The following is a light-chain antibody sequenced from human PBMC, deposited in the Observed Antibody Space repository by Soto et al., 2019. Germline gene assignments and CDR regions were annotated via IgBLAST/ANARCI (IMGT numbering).Light chain of an antibody. J-gene: IGKJ3*01. CDR2: WAS. Sequence: DIVMTQSPDSLAVSLGERATINCKSSQSVLYSSNNKNYLAWYQQKPGQPPKLLIYWASTRESGVPDRFSGSGSGTYFTLTISSLQAEDVAVYYCQQYYSTPPTFGRGTKVDIK. V-gene: IGKV4-1*01. CDR1: QSVLYSSNNKNY. CDR3: QQYYSTPPT.